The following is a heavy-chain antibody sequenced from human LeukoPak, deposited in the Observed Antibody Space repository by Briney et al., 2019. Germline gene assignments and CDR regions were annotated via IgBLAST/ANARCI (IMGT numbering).Heavy chain of an antibody. V-gene: IGHV4-59*01. D-gene: IGHD3-22*01. CDR1: GGSISTYY. CDR2: ISYRGST. CDR3: ARNGYDSTGYFDF. J-gene: IGHJ4*02. Sequence: MPSETLSLTCAVSGGSISTYYWSWIRQPPGKGREWIGYISYRGSTSYNPSLKSRVTISVVTSKNQFSLKLNSVTASDTAVYYCARNGYDSTGYFDFWGQGTLVTVSS.